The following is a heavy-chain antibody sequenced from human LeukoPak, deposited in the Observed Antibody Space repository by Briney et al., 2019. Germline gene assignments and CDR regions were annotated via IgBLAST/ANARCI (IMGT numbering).Heavy chain of an antibody. V-gene: IGHV3-74*01. CDR2: INSDGSST. CDR3: ARIQGSSSSVGDH. J-gene: IGHJ4*02. CDR1: GFTFSSYW. D-gene: IGHD6-6*01. Sequence: GGSLRLSCSASGFTFSSYWMHWVRQAPGKGLVWVSRINSDGSSTSYADSVKGRFTISRDNAKNTLYLQMNSLRAGDTAVYYCARIQGSSSSVGDHWGQGTLVTVSS.